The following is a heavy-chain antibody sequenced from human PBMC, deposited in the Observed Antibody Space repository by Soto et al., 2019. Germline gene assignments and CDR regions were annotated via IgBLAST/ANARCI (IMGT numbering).Heavy chain of an antibody. CDR2: ISYGGST. Sequence: QVQLQESGPGLVKPSQTLSLTCTVSGGSINSGGYCWSWIRQHPGKGLDWIGCISYGGSTSYNPPPQTRVTISVPTSKNQFSLKPTSVTAADTAVYYCSRGILVWGQGALITVSS. J-gene: IGHJ4*02. CDR1: GGSINSGGYC. D-gene: IGHD5-18*01. V-gene: IGHV4-31*03. CDR3: SRGILV.